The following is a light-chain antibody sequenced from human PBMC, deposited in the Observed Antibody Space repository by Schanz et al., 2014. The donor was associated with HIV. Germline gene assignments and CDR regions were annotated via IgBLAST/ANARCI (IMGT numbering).Light chain of an antibody. CDR1: SSNIGNNY. J-gene: IGLJ3*02. CDR2: DNQ. V-gene: IGLV1-51*01. Sequence: SVLTQPPSVSAAPGQKVSISCSGSSSNIGNNYVAWYRQFPGTAPKLLIFDNQERPSGIPDRFSGSKSGTSATLAITGLQTGDEATYYCGTWDGRLRSGLFGGGTKVTVL. CDR3: GTWDGRLRSGL.